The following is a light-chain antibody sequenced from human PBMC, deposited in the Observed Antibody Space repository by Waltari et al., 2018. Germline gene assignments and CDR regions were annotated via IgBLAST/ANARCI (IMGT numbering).Light chain of an antibody. V-gene: IGKV3-20*01. Sequence: EIVLTHSPGPLSLSPGKRAPLSCRASQGVGKYLAWYQQRPGQAPRLLLYHTPIRATGIPDRFSGSGYGTDFSLTISRLEPEDFAVYYCQKYDFLPATFGQGTTVEIK. CDR1: QGVGKY. CDR2: HTP. J-gene: IGKJ1*01. CDR3: QKYDFLPAT.